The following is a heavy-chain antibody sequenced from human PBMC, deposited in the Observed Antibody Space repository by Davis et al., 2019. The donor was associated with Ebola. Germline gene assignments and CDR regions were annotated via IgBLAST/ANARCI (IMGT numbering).Heavy chain of an antibody. J-gene: IGHJ4*02. CDR2: ISDSGLTI. CDR1: GFAFSGSA. CDR3: VKVFWVQGVSYFDS. V-gene: IGHV3-23*01. D-gene: IGHD3-10*01. Sequence: GESLKISCAASGFAFSGSAMSWVRQAPGKGLEWVSGISDSGLTIYYADSVKGRFIISSDNSKNTLYLQMNSLTAEDTALYFCVKVFWVQGVSYFDSWGQGTLVTVSS.